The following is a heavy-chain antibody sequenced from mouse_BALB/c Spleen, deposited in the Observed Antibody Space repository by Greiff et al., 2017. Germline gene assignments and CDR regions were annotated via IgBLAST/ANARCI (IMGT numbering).Heavy chain of an antibody. J-gene: IGHJ2*01. Sequence: EVQLQQSGAELVRSGASVKLSCTASGFNIKDYYMHWVKQRPEQGLEWIGWIDPENGDTEYAPKFQGKATMTADTSSNTAYLQLSSLTSEDTAVYYCNWGNGVRNWGQGTTLTVSS. CDR3: NWGNGVRN. V-gene: IGHV14-4*02. D-gene: IGHD2-2*01. CDR1: GFNIKDYY. CDR2: IDPENGDT.